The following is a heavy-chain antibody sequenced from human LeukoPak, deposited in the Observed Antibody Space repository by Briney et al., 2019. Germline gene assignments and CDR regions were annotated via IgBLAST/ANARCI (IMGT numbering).Heavy chain of an antibody. Sequence: SETLSLTCTVSGGSISSYYWSWIRQPPGKGLECIGYIYYSGSTNYNPSLKSRVTISVETSKKQFSLKLSSVTAADTAVYYCASLFEGRDSSFYYWGQGTLVTVSS. CDR1: GGSISSYY. D-gene: IGHD6-6*01. V-gene: IGHV4-59*01. CDR3: ASLFEGRDSSFYY. J-gene: IGHJ4*02. CDR2: IYYSGST.